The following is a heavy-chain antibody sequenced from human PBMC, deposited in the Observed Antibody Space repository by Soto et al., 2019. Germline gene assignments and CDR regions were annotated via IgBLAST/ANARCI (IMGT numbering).Heavy chain of an antibody. V-gene: IGHV1-18*01. J-gene: IGHJ4*02. CDR2: ISAYNGNT. D-gene: IGHD3-10*01. Sequence: QVQLVQSGAEVKKPGASVKVSCKASGYTFTSYGISWVRQAPGQGLEWMGWISAYNGNTNYAQKLQGRVTMTTDTSTSTAYMELRSLRSDDTAVYYCARDGAFGGGKYYYGSGSYPFDYWGQGTLVTVSS. CDR3: ARDGAFGGGKYYYGSGSYPFDY. CDR1: GYTFTSYG.